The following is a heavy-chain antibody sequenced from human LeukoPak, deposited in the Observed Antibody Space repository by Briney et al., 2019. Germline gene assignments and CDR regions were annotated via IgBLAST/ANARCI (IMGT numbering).Heavy chain of an antibody. V-gene: IGHV3-30*02. CDR3: AKVGYMDV. J-gene: IGHJ6*03. CDR1: GFTFSSYD. Sequence: GGSLRLSCAASGFTFSSYDMHWVRQAPGKGLEWVAYIRYDGGKKLYVDSVKGRFTISRDNSKNMLYLQMNSLRPEDTAEYYCAKVGYMDVWGKGTTVTVSS. CDR2: IRYDGGKK. D-gene: IGHD1-26*01.